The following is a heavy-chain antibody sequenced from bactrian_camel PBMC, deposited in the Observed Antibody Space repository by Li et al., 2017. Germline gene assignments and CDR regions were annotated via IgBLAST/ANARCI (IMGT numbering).Heavy chain of an antibody. J-gene: IGHJ4*01. V-gene: IGHV3-2*01. D-gene: IGHD2*01. CDR1: GFTFSSYY. CDR3: ATDRGSTMDGSPFFEH. CDR2: IWNDASNT. Sequence: VQLVESGGGLVQPGGSLRLSCAASGFTFSSYYMAWVRQAPGKGLEWVSVIWNDASNTDVADSVQGRFTISRDNAKNTLYLQMNNLKSEDTARYYCATDRGSTMDGSPFFEHWGQGTQVTVS.